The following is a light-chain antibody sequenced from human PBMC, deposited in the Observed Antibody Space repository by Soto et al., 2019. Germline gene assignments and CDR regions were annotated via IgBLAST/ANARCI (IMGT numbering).Light chain of an antibody. Sequence: EIVLTQSQGTVFWSQGEKPTFPCRASQGVGGKWLAWYQKNPGQAPRVLIYGGSNRAIGIPDRFSGSGSGTDFTLTISRLEPEDFAVYYCQQYYSSRTFGQGTKVEMK. CDR2: GGS. V-gene: IGKV3-20*01. J-gene: IGKJ1*01. CDR3: QQYYSSRT. CDR1: QGVGGKW.